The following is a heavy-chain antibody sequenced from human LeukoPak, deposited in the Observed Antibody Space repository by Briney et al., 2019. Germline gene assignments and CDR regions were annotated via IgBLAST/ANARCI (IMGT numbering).Heavy chain of an antibody. CDR2: IYYSGST. V-gene: IGHV4-59*01. D-gene: IGHD3-10*01. CDR1: GGSISSYY. Sequence: SETLSLTCTVSGGSISSYYWSWIRQPPGKGLEWIGYIYYSGSTNYNPSLKSRVTISVDTSKNQFSLKLSSVTAADTAVYYCARSVGGSGSHYHWFDPWGQGTLVTVSS. CDR3: ARSVGGSGSHYHWFDP. J-gene: IGHJ5*02.